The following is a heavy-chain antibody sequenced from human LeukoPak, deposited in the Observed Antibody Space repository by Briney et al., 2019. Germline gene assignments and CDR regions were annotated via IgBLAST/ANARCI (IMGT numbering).Heavy chain of an antibody. J-gene: IGHJ4*02. Sequence: GGSLRLSCAASGFTFSSYAMSWVRQAPGKGLEWVSAISGSGGSTYYADSVKGRFTISRDNSKNTLYLQMNSLRAEDTAVYYCARVVSSAAAGDPFDYWGQGTLVTASS. D-gene: IGHD6-13*01. CDR3: ARVVSSAAAGDPFDY. V-gene: IGHV3-23*01. CDR1: GFTFSSYA. CDR2: ISGSGGST.